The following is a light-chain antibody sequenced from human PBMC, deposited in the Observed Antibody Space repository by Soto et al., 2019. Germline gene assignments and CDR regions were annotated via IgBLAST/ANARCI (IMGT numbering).Light chain of an antibody. V-gene: IGKV3-15*01. CDR3: QQYNTWPPIFN. Sequence: RVLTQSPATLSVSPGKKATLSCRASQSVGYNLAWYQQKPGQSPRLLIYATSTRATGVPARFSGSGSGTEFTLTIGSLQSEDFAVYYCQQYNTWPPIFNFGPGTKVDIK. CDR1: QSVGYN. J-gene: IGKJ3*01. CDR2: ATS.